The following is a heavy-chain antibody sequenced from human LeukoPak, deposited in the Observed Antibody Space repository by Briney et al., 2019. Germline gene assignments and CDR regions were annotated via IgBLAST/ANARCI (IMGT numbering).Heavy chain of an antibody. D-gene: IGHD6-13*01. J-gene: IGHJ3*01. CDR3: ARGTAAVIF. V-gene: IGHV3-64*01. CDR2: ISSNGGST. CDR1: GFTFSSYA. Sequence: GGSLRLSCAASGFTFSSYAMHWVRQAPGKGLEYVSAISSNGGSTYYANSVKGRFTISRDNSKNTLYLQMGSLRAEDMAVYYCARGTAAVIFWGQGTMVTVSS.